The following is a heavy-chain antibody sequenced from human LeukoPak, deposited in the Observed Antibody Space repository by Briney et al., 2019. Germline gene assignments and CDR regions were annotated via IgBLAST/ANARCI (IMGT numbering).Heavy chain of an antibody. V-gene: IGHV3-64D*09. CDR3: VKDRSGYDYFDF. CDR1: GFTLSRYD. J-gene: IGHJ4*01. Sequence: GGSLRPSCSASGFTLSRYDMHWVCQAPGKGLEYVSAISSNGGSTYYADSVKGRFTISRDNSKNTRYLQMSSLRAEDTAVYYCVKDRSGYDYFDFCGPGTLVTVSS. D-gene: IGHD5-12*01. CDR2: ISSNGGST.